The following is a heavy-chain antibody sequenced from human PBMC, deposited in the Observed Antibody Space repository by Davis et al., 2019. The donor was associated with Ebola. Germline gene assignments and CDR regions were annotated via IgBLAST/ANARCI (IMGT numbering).Heavy chain of an antibody. D-gene: IGHD3-22*01. Sequence: SETLSLTCGVYGGSFSGYSWSWIRQPPGKGLEWIGEINHSGSTNYNPSLKSRVTISVDTSKNQFSLKLSSVTAADTAVYYCARVPAMIVMVVRARGAFDIWGQGTMVTVSS. J-gene: IGHJ3*02. CDR2: INHSGST. CDR3: ARVPAMIVMVVRARGAFDI. CDR1: GGSFSGYS. V-gene: IGHV4-34*01.